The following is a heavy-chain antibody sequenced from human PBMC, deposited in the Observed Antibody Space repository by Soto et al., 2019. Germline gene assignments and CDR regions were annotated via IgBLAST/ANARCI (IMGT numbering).Heavy chain of an antibody. CDR1: GYNFNTYW. J-gene: IGHJ4*02. D-gene: IGHD3-10*01. CDR2: IYPGDSDT. V-gene: IGHV5-51*01. Sequence: GESLKISCKGSGYNFNTYWIDWVRQVPGKGLEWMGIIYPGDSDTKYSPSFQGQVTISADKSISTAYLQWSSLKASDTAMYYCARREVTYYYGSGSYYFDYWGQGTPVTVSS. CDR3: ARREVTYYYGSGSYYFDY.